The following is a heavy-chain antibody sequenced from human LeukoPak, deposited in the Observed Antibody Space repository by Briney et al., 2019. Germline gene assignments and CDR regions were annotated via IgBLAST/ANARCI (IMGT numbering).Heavy chain of an antibody. Sequence: PGGSLRLSCAASGFTVSSNYMSWVRQAPGKGLEWVSVIYSDGNTYYADSVKGRFTISRHNSKNTLYLQMNSLRAEDTAVYYCARVIWNYGFDYWGQGTLVTVSS. CDR2: IYSDGNT. CDR3: ARVIWNYGFDY. J-gene: IGHJ4*02. V-gene: IGHV3-53*04. CDR1: GFTVSSNY. D-gene: IGHD1-7*01.